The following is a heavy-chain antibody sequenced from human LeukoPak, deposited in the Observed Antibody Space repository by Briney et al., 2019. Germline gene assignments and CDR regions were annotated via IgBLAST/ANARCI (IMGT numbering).Heavy chain of an antibody. D-gene: IGHD3-22*01. Sequence: GGSLRLSCAASGFTFSSYWMSWVRQAPGKGLEWVANIKQDGSEKYYVDPVKGRFTISRDNAKNSLYLQMNSLRAEDTAVYYCARRVLYYDSSGYGTYYYYMDVWGKGTTVTVSS. CDR1: GFTFSSYW. CDR3: ARRVLYYDSSGYGTYYYYMDV. CDR2: IKQDGSEK. J-gene: IGHJ6*03. V-gene: IGHV3-7*01.